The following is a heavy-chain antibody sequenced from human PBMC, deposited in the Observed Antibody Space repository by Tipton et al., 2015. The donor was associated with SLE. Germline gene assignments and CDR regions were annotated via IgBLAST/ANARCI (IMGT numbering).Heavy chain of an antibody. CDR2: ISSSSSYI. V-gene: IGHV3-21*01. J-gene: IGHJ5*02. D-gene: IGHD3-22*01. Sequence: SLRLSCAASGFTFSSYSMNWVRQAPGKGLEWVSSISSSSSYIYYADSVKGRFTISRDNAKNSLYLQMNSLRAEDTAVYYCARDSSGYPNWFDPWGQGTLVTVSS. CDR1: GFTFSSYS. CDR3: ARDSSGYPNWFDP.